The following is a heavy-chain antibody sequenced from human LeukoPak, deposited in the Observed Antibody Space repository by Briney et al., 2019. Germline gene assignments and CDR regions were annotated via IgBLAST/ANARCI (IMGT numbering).Heavy chain of an antibody. Sequence: SETLSLTCTVSGGSISSYYWSWIRQPPGKGLEWIGYIYYSGSTNYNPSLKSRVTISVDTSKNQFSLKLSSVTAADTAVYYCARCYPYYDILTGYYGYYFDYWGQGTLVTVSS. CDR2: IYYSGST. V-gene: IGHV4-59*08. CDR3: ARCYPYYDILTGYYGYYFDY. D-gene: IGHD3-9*01. CDR1: GGSISSYY. J-gene: IGHJ4*02.